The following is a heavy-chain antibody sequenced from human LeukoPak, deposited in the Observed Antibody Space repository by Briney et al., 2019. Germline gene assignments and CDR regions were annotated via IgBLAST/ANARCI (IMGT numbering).Heavy chain of an antibody. V-gene: IGHV3-23*01. J-gene: IGHJ4*02. D-gene: IGHD3-22*01. CDR1: GFTFSSYG. Sequence: PGGSLRLSCAASGFTFSSYGMSWVRQAPGKGLEWVSAISGSGGSTYYADSVKGRFTISRDNAKNSLYLQMNSLRAEDTAVYYCARECGRVVVDTLIKCRRGFDYWGQGTLVTVSS. CDR3: ARECGRVVVDTLIKCRRGFDY. CDR2: ISGSGGST.